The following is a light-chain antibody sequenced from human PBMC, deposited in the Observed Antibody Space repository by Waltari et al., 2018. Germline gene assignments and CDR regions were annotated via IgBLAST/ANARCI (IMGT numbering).Light chain of an antibody. CDR2: GIS. J-gene: IGKJ1*01. CDR3: QQYSASPWT. Sequence: EIVLTQSPGPLSLSQGNRATLSCRASQSVSSNYLAWYQQKPGQAPSLLIYGISSRATGIPDRFRGSGSGTDFTLTISRLEPEDFAMYYCQQYSASPWTFGQGTKVDIE. V-gene: IGKV3-20*01. CDR1: QSVSSNY.